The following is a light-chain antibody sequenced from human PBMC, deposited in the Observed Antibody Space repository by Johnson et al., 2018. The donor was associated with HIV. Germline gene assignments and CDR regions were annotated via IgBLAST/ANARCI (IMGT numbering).Light chain of an antibody. V-gene: IGLV1-51*01. CDR3: GTWDSSLSASYV. J-gene: IGLJ1*01. CDR2: DNN. CDR1: SSNIGNNY. Sequence: QPVLTQPPSVSAAPGQKVTISCSGSSSNIGNNYVSWYQQVPGTAPKLLIYDNNRRPSGIPDRFSGSKSGTSATLGITGLQTGDEADYYCGTWDSSLSASYVFGTVTKVTVL.